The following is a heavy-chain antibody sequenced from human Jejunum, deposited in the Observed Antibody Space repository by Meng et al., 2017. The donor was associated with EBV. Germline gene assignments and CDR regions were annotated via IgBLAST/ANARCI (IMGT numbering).Heavy chain of an antibody. J-gene: IGHJ4*02. V-gene: IGHV6-1*01. CDR2: TYYRSKWSS. CDR3: ARIASASRRDDY. CDR1: GDSVSSNSAA. Sequence: QVQLQQSGPVLVKPSQXLSPTCAISGDSVSSNSAAWNWIRQSPSRGLEWLGRTYYRSKWSSDYAVSVKSRITINPDTSKNQFSLQLNSVTPEDTAVYFCARIASASRRDDYWGQGTLVTVSS. D-gene: IGHD6-13*01.